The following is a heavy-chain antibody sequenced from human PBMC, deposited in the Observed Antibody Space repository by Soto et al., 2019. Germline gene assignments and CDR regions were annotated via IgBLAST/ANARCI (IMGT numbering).Heavy chain of an antibody. J-gene: IGHJ4*02. Sequence: PGGSLRLSCAASGFTFSSYGMHWVRQAPGKGLEWVAVIWYDGSNKYYADSVKGRFTISRDNSKNTLYLQMNSLRAEDTAVYYCAREALWLVFDYSGQGTLVTVSS. CDR2: IWYDGSNK. CDR1: GFTFSSYG. D-gene: IGHD6-19*01. V-gene: IGHV3-33*01. CDR3: AREALWLVFDY.